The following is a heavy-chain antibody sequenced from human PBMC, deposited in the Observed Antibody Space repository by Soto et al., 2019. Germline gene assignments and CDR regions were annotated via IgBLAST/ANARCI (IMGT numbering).Heavy chain of an antibody. CDR3: AREGYVEPRYFDY. CDR2: IIPILGMA. CDR1: GGTFSSYT. Sequence: QVQLVQSGAEVKKPGSSVKVSCKASGGTFSSYTISWVRQAPGQGLEWMGRIIPILGMANYAQKFQGRVTITADKSTSTAYMELSSLRSEDTAVYYCAREGYVEPRYFDYWGQGTLVTVSS. V-gene: IGHV1-69*08. D-gene: IGHD5-12*01. J-gene: IGHJ4*02.